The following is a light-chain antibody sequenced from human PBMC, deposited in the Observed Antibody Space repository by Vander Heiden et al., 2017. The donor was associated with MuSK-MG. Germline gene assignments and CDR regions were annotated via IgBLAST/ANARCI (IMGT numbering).Light chain of an antibody. CDR2: QNN. V-gene: IGLV3-1*01. J-gene: IGLJ1*01. Sequence: SYELTQPPSVSVSPGQTATITCSGDRLGHKYASWYRQRPGQSPLLVMFQNNKRPSGIPERFTGSNSGNTATLTIRGTQVIYEADYYCQAWDSNTGVFGTGTKVTVL. CDR3: QAWDSNTGV. CDR1: RLGHKY.